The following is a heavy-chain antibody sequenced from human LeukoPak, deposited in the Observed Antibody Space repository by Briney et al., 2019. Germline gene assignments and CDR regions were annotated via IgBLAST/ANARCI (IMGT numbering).Heavy chain of an antibody. CDR2: IYSGGST. Sequence: GGSLRLSCAASGFTVSSNYMSWVRQAPGKGLGWVSVIYSGGSTYYADSVKGRFTISRDNSKNTLYLQMNSLRAEDTAVYYCARTYCIGSSCPGVFEYWGQGTLVTVSS. V-gene: IGHV3-53*01. D-gene: IGHD2-15*01. CDR3: ARTYCIGSSCPGVFEY. CDR1: GFTVSSNY. J-gene: IGHJ4*02.